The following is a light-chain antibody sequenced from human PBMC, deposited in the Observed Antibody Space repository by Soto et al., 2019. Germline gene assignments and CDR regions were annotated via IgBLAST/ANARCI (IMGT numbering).Light chain of an antibody. CDR2: DAS. J-gene: IGKJ1*01. CDR3: QEYHGYSRT. Sequence: DIQMTQSPSTLSASVGDRVTITCRASQTISDSLAWYQHKPGKAPSLLISDASTLERGVPLRFSGSGSGTESTLTNNSMQPDDFESYYWQEYHGYSRTFGPWTKV. V-gene: IGKV1-5*01. CDR1: QTISDS.